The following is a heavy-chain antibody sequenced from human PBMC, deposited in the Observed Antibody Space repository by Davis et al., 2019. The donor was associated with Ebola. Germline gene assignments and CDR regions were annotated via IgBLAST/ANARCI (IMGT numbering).Heavy chain of an antibody. D-gene: IGHD3-22*01. J-gene: IGHJ4*02. Sequence: SETLSLTCTVSGGSISSYYWSWIRQPPGKGLEWIGYIYYSGSTNYNPSLKSRVTISIDTSESRFSLKLTSVTPADTAVYYCATEYYYDSSGYKGGEFDYWGQGTLVTVSS. CDR1: GGSISSYY. V-gene: IGHV4-59*01. CDR3: ATEYYYDSSGYKGGEFDY. CDR2: IYYSGST.